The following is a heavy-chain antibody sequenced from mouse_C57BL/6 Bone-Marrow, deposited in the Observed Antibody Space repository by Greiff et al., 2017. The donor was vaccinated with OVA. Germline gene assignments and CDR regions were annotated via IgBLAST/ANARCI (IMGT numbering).Heavy chain of an antibody. CDR3: ARLMDY. CDR2: ISYDGSN. Sequence: EVQLQQSGPGLVKPSQSLSLTCSVTGYSITSGYYWNWIRQFPGNKLEWMGYISYDGSNNYNPSLKNRISITRDTSKNQFFLKLNSVTTEDTATYYGARLMDYWGQGTSVTVSS. V-gene: IGHV3-6*01. J-gene: IGHJ4*01. CDR1: GYSITSGYY.